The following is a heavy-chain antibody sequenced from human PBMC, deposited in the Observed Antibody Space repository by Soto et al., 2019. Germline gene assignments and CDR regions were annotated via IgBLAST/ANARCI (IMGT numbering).Heavy chain of an antibody. Sequence: QVQLQQWGAGLLKPSETLSLTCAVDGGSFSGYYWSWIRQPPGKGLEWIGEINHSGSTNYNPSLKSRVTISVDTSKNQFSLKLSSVTAADTAVYYCARRSGYCSGGSCHPFDYWGQGTLVTVSS. CDR2: INHSGST. D-gene: IGHD2-15*01. CDR1: GGSFSGYY. J-gene: IGHJ4*02. CDR3: ARRSGYCSGGSCHPFDY. V-gene: IGHV4-34*01.